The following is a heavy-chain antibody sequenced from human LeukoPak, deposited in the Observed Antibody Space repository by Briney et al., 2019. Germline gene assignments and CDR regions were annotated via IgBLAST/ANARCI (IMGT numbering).Heavy chain of an antibody. CDR3: ARLKPTYYSDSSGFDY. J-gene: IGHJ4*02. V-gene: IGHV4-34*01. D-gene: IGHD3-22*01. CDR2: INHSGST. Sequence: SETLSLTCAVYGGSFSGYSWNWVRQPPGQGLEWIGEINHSGSTNYNPSLKSRVTVSVHTSKNQFSLKLTSVTAADTAVYYCARLKPTYYSDSSGFDYWGQGTLVTVSS. CDR1: GGSFSGYS.